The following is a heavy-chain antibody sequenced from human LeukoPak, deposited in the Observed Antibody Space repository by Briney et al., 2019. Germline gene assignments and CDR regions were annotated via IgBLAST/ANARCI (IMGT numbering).Heavy chain of an antibody. D-gene: IGHD6-13*01. CDR2: IYSDGNT. V-gene: IGHV3-53*01. J-gene: IGHJ4*02. CDR3: ASPSSAAGTPFDY. Sequence: GGSLRLSCAASGLTVSSNYMSWVRQAPGKGLEWVSVIYSDGNTYYADSVKGRFTISRDNSKNTLYLQMNSLRAEDTAVYYCASPSSAAGTPFDYWGQGTLVTVSS. CDR1: GLTVSSNY.